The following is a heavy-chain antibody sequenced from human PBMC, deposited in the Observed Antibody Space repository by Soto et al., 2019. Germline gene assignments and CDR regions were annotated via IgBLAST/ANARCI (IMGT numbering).Heavy chain of an antibody. V-gene: IGHV3-21*01. D-gene: IGHD2-2*01. Sequence: EVQLVESGGGLVKPGGSLRLSCAASGFTFSSYSMNWVRQAPGKGLEWVSSISSSSSYIYYADSVKGRFTISRDNAKNSLYLQMNSLRAEDTAVYYCARDLEYCSSTSCYGTYYFDYWGQGTLVTVSS. CDR1: GFTFSSYS. CDR3: ARDLEYCSSTSCYGTYYFDY. CDR2: ISSSSSYI. J-gene: IGHJ4*02.